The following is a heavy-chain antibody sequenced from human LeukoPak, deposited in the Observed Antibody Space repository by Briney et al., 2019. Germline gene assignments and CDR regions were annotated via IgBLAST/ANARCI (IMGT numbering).Heavy chain of an antibody. J-gene: IGHJ5*02. CDR1: GYSFTSYW. D-gene: IGHD2-2*01. CDR2: IYPGDSDT. CDR3: ARGLGYCSSTSCSHFDP. Sequence: GESLKISCKGSGYSFTSYWIVWVRQMPGKGLEWMGIIYPGDSDTRYSPSFQGQVTISADKSISTAYLQWSSLKASDTAMYYCARGLGYCSSTSCSHFDPWGQGTLVTVSS. V-gene: IGHV5-51*01.